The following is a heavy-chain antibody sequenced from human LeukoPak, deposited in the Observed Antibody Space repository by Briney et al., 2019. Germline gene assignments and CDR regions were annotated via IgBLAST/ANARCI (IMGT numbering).Heavy chain of an antibody. CDR2: IYYSGST. J-gene: IGHJ5*02. CDR1: GGSFSGYY. V-gene: IGHV4-59*01. D-gene: IGHD2-2*03. CDR3: ASGYCSSTSCLFDP. Sequence: SETLSLTCAVHGGSFSGYYWSWIRQPPGKGLEWIGYIYYSGSTNYNPSLKSRVTISVDTSKNQFSLKLSSVTAADTAVYYCASGYCSSTSCLFDPWGQGTLVTVSS.